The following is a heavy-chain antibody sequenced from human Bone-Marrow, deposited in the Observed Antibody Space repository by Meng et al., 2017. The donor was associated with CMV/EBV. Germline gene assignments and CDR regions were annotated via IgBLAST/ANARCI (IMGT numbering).Heavy chain of an antibody. J-gene: IGHJ4*02. V-gene: IGHV3-74*01. D-gene: IGHD1-1*01. CDR2: IKSDGSSA. Sequence: GESLKISCAASGFTFSSYWVHWVRQVPGKGLVWVSRIKSDGSSAHYADSVKGRFTISRDNAKNTLDLQMNSLRVEDTAVYYCASELAKGYWGRGTLVTVSS. CDR1: GFTFSSYW. CDR3: ASELAKGY.